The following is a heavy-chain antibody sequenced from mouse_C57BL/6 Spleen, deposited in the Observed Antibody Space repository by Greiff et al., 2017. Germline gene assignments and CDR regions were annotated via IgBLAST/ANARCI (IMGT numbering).Heavy chain of an antibody. Sequence: EVKVEESGGGLVQPGGSLSLSCAASGFTFTDYYMSWVRQPPGKALEWLGFIRHKANGYTTEYSASVKGRFTISRETSQSIIYLQMDAMRAGDSATYDCARLYGDGGFAYWGQGTLVTVSA. V-gene: IGHV7-3*01. CDR2: IRHKANGYTT. D-gene: IGHD1-1*01. CDR3: ARLYGDGGFAY. CDR1: GFTFTDYY. J-gene: IGHJ3*01.